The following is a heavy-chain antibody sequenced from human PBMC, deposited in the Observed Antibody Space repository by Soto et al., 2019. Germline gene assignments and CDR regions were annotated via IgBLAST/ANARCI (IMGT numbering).Heavy chain of an antibody. D-gene: IGHD3-22*01. Sequence: SETLSLTCNVSNGPISDFYWSWFRQPPGQGLEWVGYIYYTGTTTYNPSLRSRVDISIDASKSQFSLDLRSVTAADTAVYYCARLGGYYQAFDSWGHGALVT. J-gene: IGHJ4*01. CDR1: NGPISDFY. V-gene: IGHV4-59*08. CDR2: IYYTGTT. CDR3: ARLGGYYQAFDS.